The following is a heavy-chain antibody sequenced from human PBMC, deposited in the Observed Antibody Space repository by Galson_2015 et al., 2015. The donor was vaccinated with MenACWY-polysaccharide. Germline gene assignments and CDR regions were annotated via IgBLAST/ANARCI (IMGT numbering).Heavy chain of an antibody. CDR1: GYTFTSYG. D-gene: IGHD4-17*01. CDR3: ARDFLSTVTTRPGY. Sequence: SVKVSCKASGYTFTSYGISWVRQAPGQGLEWMGWISVYNGNTKYAQNLQGRATMTTDTSTSTAYMELRSLRSGDTAVYYCARDFLSTVTTRPGYWGQGTLVTVSS. V-gene: IGHV1-18*01. CDR2: ISVYNGNT. J-gene: IGHJ4*02.